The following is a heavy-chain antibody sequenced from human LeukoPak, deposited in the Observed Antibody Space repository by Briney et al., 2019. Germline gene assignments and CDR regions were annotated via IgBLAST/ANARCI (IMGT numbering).Heavy chain of an antibody. J-gene: IGHJ4*02. Sequence: VASVKVSCKASGYTFTSYYMHWVRQAPGQGLEWMGIINPSGGSTSYAQKFQGRVTMTRDTSTSTVYMELSSLRSEDTAMYYCARESSSWHFDYWGQGTLVTVSS. CDR1: GYTFTSYY. CDR2: INPSGGST. D-gene: IGHD6-13*01. CDR3: ARESSSWHFDY. V-gene: IGHV1-46*01.